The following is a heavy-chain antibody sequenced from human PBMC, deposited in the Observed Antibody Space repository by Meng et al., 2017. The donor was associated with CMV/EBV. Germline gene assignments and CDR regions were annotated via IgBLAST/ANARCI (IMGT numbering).Heavy chain of an antibody. Sequence: GGSLRLSCAASGFTFSSYAMHWVRQAPGKGLEWVAVISYDGSNKYYADSVKGRFTISRDNSKNTLYLQMNGLRAEDTAVYYCARERVVPAARPGYFDYWGQGTLVTVSS. CDR1: GFTFSSYA. CDR2: ISYDGSNK. J-gene: IGHJ4*02. V-gene: IGHV3-30*04. D-gene: IGHD2-2*02. CDR3: ARERVVPAARPGYFDY.